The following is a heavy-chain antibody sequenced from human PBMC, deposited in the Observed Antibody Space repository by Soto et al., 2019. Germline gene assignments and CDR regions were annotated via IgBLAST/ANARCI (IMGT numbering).Heavy chain of an antibody. V-gene: IGHV4-59*01. J-gene: IGHJ6*02. CDR2: IYYSGST. CDR3: ARGWYYDILTGYLDYYYYGMDV. D-gene: IGHD3-9*01. CDR1: GGSISSYY. Sequence: PSETLSLTCTVSGGSISSYYWSWIRQPPGKGLEWIGYIYYSGSTNYNPSLKSRVTISVDTSKNQFSLKLSSVTAADTAVYYCARGWYYDILTGYLDYYYYGMDVWGQGTTVTVSS.